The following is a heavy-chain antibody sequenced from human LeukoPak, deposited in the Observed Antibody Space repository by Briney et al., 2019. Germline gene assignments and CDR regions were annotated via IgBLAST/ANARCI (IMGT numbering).Heavy chain of an antibody. CDR1: GYTFTTYD. D-gene: IGHD3-10*01. V-gene: IGHV1-18*01. J-gene: IGHJ6*03. CDR3: ARAISSGSYYSRYYYYYMDV. Sequence: GASVKVSCKASGYTFTTYDINWVRQAPGQGLEWMGWISAYNGNTNYAQKLQGRVTMTTDTSTSTAYMELRSLRSDDTAVYYCARAISSGSYYSRYYYYYMDVWGKGTTVTVSS. CDR2: ISAYNGNT.